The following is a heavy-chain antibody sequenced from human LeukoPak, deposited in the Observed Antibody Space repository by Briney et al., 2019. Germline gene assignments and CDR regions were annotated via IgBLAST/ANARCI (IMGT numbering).Heavy chain of an antibody. D-gene: IGHD3-22*01. Sequence: SETLSLTCTVSGCSINSYYWSWIRQPPGKGLEWIGYIYYSGNTNYNPSLKSRVSISIDTSKNQLSLQLSSVTAADTAVYYCTRDRDSSGLRDFDLWGRGTLVTVSA. CDR1: GCSINSYY. J-gene: IGHJ2*01. V-gene: IGHV4-59*01. CDR3: TRDRDSSGLRDFDL. CDR2: IYYSGNT.